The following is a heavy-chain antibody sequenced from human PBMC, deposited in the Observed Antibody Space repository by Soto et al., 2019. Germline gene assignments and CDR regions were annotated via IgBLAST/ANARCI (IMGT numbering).Heavy chain of an antibody. CDR1: GFTFSNYA. D-gene: IGHD6-13*01. CDR3: PKRGYGSSWEYYYGIDV. CDR2: IGGSGGGT. V-gene: IGHV3-23*01. J-gene: IGHJ6*02. Sequence: GSLRLSCAASGFTFSNYAMSWVHQAPGKGVEWGSVIGGSGGGTYYADSVKGRFTISRDNAKNTQYLQMSRMRAEDTAVYYWPKRGYGSSWEYYYGIDVRGQGTTVTVPS.